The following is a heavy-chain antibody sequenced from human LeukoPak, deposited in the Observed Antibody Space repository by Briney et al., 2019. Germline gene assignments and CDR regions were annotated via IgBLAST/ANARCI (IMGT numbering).Heavy chain of an antibody. CDR3: AREGFVVVVPAATTINYYYYYMDV. CDR1: GFTFSSYS. D-gene: IGHD2-2*01. CDR2: ISSSSSYM. Sequence: GGSLRLSCAASGFTFSSYSMNWVRQAPGKGLEWVSSISSSSSYMYYADSVKGRFTISRDNAKNSLYLQMNSLRAEDAAVYYCAREGFVVVVPAATTINYYYYYMDVWGKGTTVTISS. J-gene: IGHJ6*03. V-gene: IGHV3-21*01.